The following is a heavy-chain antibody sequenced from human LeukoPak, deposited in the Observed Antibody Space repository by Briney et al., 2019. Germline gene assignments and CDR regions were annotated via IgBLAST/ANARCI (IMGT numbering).Heavy chain of an antibody. D-gene: IGHD4-17*01. CDR1: GFSFSSYW. CDR2: IKEDGSDK. CDR3: TKYGDDDTPGLN. Sequence: GGSLRLSCAASGFSFSSYWMTWVRQAPGKGLEWVANIKEDGSDKYYVDSVKGRFTISRDNAENSLYLQMNSLRAEDTAVYYCTKYGDDDTPGLNWCQGTLVTVSS. V-gene: IGHV3-7*02. J-gene: IGHJ4*02.